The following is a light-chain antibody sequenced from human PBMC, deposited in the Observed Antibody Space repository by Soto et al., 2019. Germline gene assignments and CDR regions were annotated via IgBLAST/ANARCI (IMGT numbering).Light chain of an antibody. CDR1: QSISSSY. V-gene: IGKV3-20*01. CDR3: QQYGSSSSN. J-gene: IGKJ4*01. CDR2: VAS. Sequence: IVLTQSPGTLSLSPGERATLSCRASQSISSSYLAWYQQKPGQAPRLLIYVASSRATGSPDRFSGGGSGTDFTLTISRLEPEDFAVYYCQQYGSSSSNFGGGTKVDIK.